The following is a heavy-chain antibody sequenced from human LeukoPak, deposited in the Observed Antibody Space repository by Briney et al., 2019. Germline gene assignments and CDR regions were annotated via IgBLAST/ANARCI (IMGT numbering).Heavy chain of an antibody. CDR1: GFTFSTYG. CDR3: AKGGEICSGGSCSPAY. CDR2: ISYDGSNK. V-gene: IGHV3-30*18. Sequence: GGSLRLSCAASGFTFSTYGMHWVRQAPGKGLEWVAVISYDGSNKYYRDSVKGRFTISRDNSKDTLYLQTNSLRAEDTALYYCAKGGEICSGGSCSPAYWGQGTLVTVSS. D-gene: IGHD2-15*01. J-gene: IGHJ4*02.